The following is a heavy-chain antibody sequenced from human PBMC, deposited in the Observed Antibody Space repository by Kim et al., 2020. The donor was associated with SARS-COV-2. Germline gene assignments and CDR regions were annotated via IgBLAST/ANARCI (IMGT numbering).Heavy chain of an antibody. Sequence: GGSLRLSCAASGFTFSSYAMTWVRQAPGKGLEWVSAISGSGGSTYYADSVKGRFTISRDNFKNTLYVQMNSLRAEDTAVYYCAKCPYDSSGYLWGQGTLVTVSS. J-gene: IGHJ5*02. V-gene: IGHV3-23*01. CDR3: AKCPYDSSGYL. D-gene: IGHD3-22*01. CDR1: GFTFSSYA. CDR2: ISGSGGST.